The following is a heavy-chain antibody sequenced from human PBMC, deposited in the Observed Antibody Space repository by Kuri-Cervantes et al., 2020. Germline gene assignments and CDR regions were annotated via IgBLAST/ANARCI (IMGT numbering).Heavy chain of an antibody. CDR1: GFTFSTYW. CDR2: IDQDGSER. D-gene: IGHD2-21*02. Sequence: GGSLRLSCAASGFTFSTYWMSWLRQAPGKGLEWVANIDQDGSERYYVDSVKGRFSISRDNAKNSLYLQVNSLRAEDTAVYYCSRASRAVTAWIWGQGTLVTVSS. V-gene: IGHV3-7*01. CDR3: SRASRAVTAWI. J-gene: IGHJ4*02.